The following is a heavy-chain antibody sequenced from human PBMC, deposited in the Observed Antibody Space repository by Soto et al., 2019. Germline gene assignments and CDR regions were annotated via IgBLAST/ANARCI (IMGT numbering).Heavy chain of an antibody. J-gene: IGHJ3*02. V-gene: IGHV3-21*01. CDR3: ARDQLYYYDSFGRPLNAFDI. CDR2: ISSSSSYI. D-gene: IGHD3-22*01. Sequence: PGGSLRLSCPAAGCAVSGCSMNLVRQAPGKGLEWVSSISSSSSYIYYADSVRGRFTISRDNSRNLLYLQMNSLGAEDTAVYYCARDQLYYYDSFGRPLNAFDIWGQGTMVTVSS. CDR1: GCAVSGCS.